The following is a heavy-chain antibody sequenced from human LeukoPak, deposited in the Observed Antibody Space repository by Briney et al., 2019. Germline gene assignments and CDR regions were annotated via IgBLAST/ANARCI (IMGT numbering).Heavy chain of an antibody. D-gene: IGHD2-21*02. V-gene: IGHV3-7*01. CDR3: ARDNGRVVVPAFLFDF. J-gene: IGHJ4*02. Sequence: GGSLRLSCVASGFTFSNYLMTWVRQAPGKGLEWVANIKKDGSEKNYVDSVKGRFTISRDNAKNSLYLQMNSLRAEDTAVYYCARDNGRVVVPAFLFDFWGEGTLVTVSS. CDR2: IKKDGSEK. CDR1: GFTFSNYL.